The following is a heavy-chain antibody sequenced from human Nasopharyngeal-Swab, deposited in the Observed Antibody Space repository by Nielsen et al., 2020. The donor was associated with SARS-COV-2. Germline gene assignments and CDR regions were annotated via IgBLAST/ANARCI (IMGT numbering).Heavy chain of an antibody. Sequence: GSLRLSCAVYGGSFSGYSWSWIRQPPGKGLEWIGEINHSGSTNYNPSLKSRVTISVDTSKNQFSLKLSSVTAADTAVYYCARGRSSGHYYGYYYGMDVWGQGTTVTVSS. CDR2: INHSGST. CDR3: ARGRSSGHYYGYYYGMDV. V-gene: IGHV4-34*01. D-gene: IGHD3-22*01. CDR1: GGSFSGYS. J-gene: IGHJ6*02.